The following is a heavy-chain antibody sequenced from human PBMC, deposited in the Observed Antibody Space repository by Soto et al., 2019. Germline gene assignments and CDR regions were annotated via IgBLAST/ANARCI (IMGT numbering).Heavy chain of an antibody. CDR2: IYYSGST. V-gene: IGHV4-59*08. D-gene: IGHD3-3*01. CDR3: ARQRFSEWLRWFDP. CDR1: GGSISSYY. J-gene: IGHJ5*02. Sequence: PSETLSLTCTVSGGSISSYYWSWIRQPPGKGLEWIGYIYYSGSTNYNPSLKSRVAISVDTSKNQFSLKLSSVTAADTAVYYCARQRFSEWLRWFDPWGQGTLVTVS.